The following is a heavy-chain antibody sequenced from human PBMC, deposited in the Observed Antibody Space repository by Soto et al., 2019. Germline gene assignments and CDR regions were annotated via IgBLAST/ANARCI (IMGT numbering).Heavy chain of an antibody. J-gene: IGHJ5*02. D-gene: IGHD4-17*01. CDR3: ARMDYGDYPRNFDP. Sequence: QVQLVQSGAELKKPGSSVNVSCKVSGGTFTTYTISWVRQAPGQGLEWMGGIIPFFGTANYAQKFQGRVTITADDSTSQAFMELSSLKSEDTAVYYCARMDYGDYPRNFDPWGQGTLVTVSA. V-gene: IGHV1-69*01. CDR1: GGTFTTYT. CDR2: IIPFFGTA.